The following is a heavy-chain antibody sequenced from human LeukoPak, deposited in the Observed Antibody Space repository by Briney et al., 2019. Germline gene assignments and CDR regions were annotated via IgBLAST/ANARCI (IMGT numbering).Heavy chain of an antibody. J-gene: IGHJ4*02. D-gene: IGHD2-15*01. V-gene: IGHV3-64D*06. Sequence: GGSLRLSCSASGFTFSSYAMHWVRQAPGKGLEYVSPISSNGGSTYYADSVKGRFTISRDNSKNTLYLQMSSLRAEDTAVYYCVKEGDYCSGGSCHLDYWGQGTLVTVSS. CDR1: GFTFSSYA. CDR3: VKEGDYCSGGSCHLDY. CDR2: ISSNGGST.